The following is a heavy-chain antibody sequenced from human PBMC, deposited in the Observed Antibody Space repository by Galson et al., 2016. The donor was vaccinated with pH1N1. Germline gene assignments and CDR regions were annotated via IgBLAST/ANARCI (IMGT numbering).Heavy chain of an antibody. V-gene: IGHV3-23*01. J-gene: IGHJ4*02. CDR1: GFPFTNYA. CDR2: ISGSGGGT. Sequence: SLRLSCAASGFPFTNYAMSWVRQAPGQGLEWVSTISGSGGGTYYADSVKGRFTFSRDNSKNTLYLQMNSLRAEDTAVYYCAKAPTLTANGRTYFDYWGQGVRVIVSS. D-gene: IGHD7-27*01. CDR3: AKAPTLTANGRTYFDY.